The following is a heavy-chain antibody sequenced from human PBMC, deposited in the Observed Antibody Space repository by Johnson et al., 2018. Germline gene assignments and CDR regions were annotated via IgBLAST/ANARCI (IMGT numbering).Heavy chain of an antibody. D-gene: IGHD1-7*01. CDR1: GFTLSDYH. V-gene: IGHV3-11*04. CDR2: ISPSGTRI. J-gene: IGHJ6*03. CDR3: ARASVSWNSCCYYYMDV. Sequence: QVQLQEYGGALVKPGGSLRLSCEASGFTLSDYHMSWIRQAPGRGPEWVSYISPSGTRIYYADSVKGRFTISRDTSKNSQYLQMDSLRADDTVVYYCARASVSWNSCCYYYMDVWGKGTTVTVSS.